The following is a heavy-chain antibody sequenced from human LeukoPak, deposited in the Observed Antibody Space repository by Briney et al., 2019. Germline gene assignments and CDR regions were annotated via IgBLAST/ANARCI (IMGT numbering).Heavy chain of an antibody. CDR2: ISYDGSNK. CDR1: GFTFSSYG. CDR3: AKEVGGSSWVY. V-gene: IGHV3-30*18. Sequence: GRSLRLSCAASGFTFSSYGMHWVRQAPGKGLEWVAVISYDGSNKYYADSVKGRFTISRDNSKNTLYLQMNSLRAEDTAVYYCAKEVGGSSWVYWGQGTLVTVSS. J-gene: IGHJ4*02. D-gene: IGHD6-13*01.